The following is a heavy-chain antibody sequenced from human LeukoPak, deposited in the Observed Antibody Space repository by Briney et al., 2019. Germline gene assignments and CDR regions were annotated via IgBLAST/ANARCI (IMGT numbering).Heavy chain of an antibody. V-gene: IGHV4-59*01. J-gene: IGHJ2*01. Sequence: APTLSPTKPVAGGFISSYYWSWIRQPPRNGLGWIGFIYYGGSTNYNPSFKSRVTISVDTSKNQSSLKLSSVTAADTAVYYCAGERPSDCSSTSCYGWYFDLWGRGTLVTVSS. CDR3: AGERPSDCSSTSCYGWYFDL. CDR1: GGFISSYY. CDR2: IYYGGST. D-gene: IGHD2-2*01.